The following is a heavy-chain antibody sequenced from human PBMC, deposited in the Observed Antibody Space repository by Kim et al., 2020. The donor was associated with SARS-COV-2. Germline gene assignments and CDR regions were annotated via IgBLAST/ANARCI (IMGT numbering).Heavy chain of an antibody. CDR3: ARGSGITIFGVVIIRAFDI. V-gene: IGHV4-59*13. Sequence: SETLSLTCTVSGGSISSYYWSWIRQPPGKGLEWIGYIYYSGSTNYNPPLKSRVTISIDTSKNQFSLKLSSVTAADKAVYYCARGSGITIFGVVIIRAFDIWGRGTMVTVSS. CDR2: IYYSGST. J-gene: IGHJ3*02. CDR1: GGSISSYY. D-gene: IGHD3-3*01.